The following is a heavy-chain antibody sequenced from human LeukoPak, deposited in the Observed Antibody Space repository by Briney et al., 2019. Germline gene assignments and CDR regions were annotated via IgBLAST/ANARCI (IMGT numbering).Heavy chain of an antibody. CDR1: GVSISSYY. V-gene: IGHV4-59*01. CDR2: IYYSGTT. CDR3: ARVVGRYCSSTSCYIDY. D-gene: IGHD2-2*02. Sequence: SETLSLTCTVSGVSISSYYWNWIRQPPGKGLEWIGSIYYSGTTNYNPSLKSRVTISEDTSKRQFSLKLRSVTAADTAVYYCARVVGRYCSSTSCYIDYWGQGTLVTVSS. J-gene: IGHJ4*02.